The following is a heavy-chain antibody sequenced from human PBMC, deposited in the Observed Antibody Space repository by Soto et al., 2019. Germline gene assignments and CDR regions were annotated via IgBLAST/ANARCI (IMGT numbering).Heavy chain of an antibody. Sequence: PSETLSLTCAVYGGSFSGYYWSWIRQPPGKGLEWIGEIYHSGSTNYNPSLKSRVTISVDTSKNQFSLKLSSVTAADTAVYYCARSIDPWGQGTLVTVSS. V-gene: IGHV4-34*01. CDR2: IYHSGST. CDR3: ARSIDP. CDR1: GGSFSGYY. J-gene: IGHJ5*02.